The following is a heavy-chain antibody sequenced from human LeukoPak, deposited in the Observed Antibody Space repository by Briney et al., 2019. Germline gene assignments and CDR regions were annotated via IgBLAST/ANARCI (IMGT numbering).Heavy chain of an antibody. CDR3: ARDSSTSCYDY. D-gene: IGHD2-2*01. Sequence: ASEKVSCKASGYTFTSYYMHWARHAPGQGREWRGIINPSGGSTSYAQKFQGRVTMTRDTSTSTVYMELSSLRSEDTAVYYCARDSSTSCYDYWGQGTLVTVSS. CDR2: INPSGGST. J-gene: IGHJ4*02. CDR1: GYTFTSYY. V-gene: IGHV1-46*01.